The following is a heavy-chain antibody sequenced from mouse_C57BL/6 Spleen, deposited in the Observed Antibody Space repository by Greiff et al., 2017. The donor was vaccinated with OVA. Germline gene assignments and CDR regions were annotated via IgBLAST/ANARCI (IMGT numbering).Heavy chain of an antibody. CDR1: GFTFSDYY. J-gene: IGHJ1*03. V-gene: IGHV5-16*01. CDR3: ARDPRTYWYFDV. Sequence: DVMLVESEGGLVQPGSSMKLSCTASGFTFSDYYMAWVRQVPEKGLEWVANINYDGSSTYYLDSLKSRFIISRDNAKNILYLQMSSLKSEDTATYYCARDPRTYWYFDVWGTGTTVTVSS. CDR2: INYDGSST.